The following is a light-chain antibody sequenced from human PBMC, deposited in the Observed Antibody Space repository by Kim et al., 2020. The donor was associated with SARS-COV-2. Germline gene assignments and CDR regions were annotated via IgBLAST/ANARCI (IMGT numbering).Light chain of an antibody. J-gene: IGLJ2*01. CDR1: NIGCKS. Sequence: SYELTQPPSVSVAPGKTARITCGGNNIGCKSVHWYQQKPGQAPVLVIYYDSDRPSGIPERFSGSNSGNTAPLTISRVEAGDEADYYCQVWDRSSDHPGVF. CDR3: QVWDRSSDHPGV. V-gene: IGLV3-21*04. CDR2: YDS.